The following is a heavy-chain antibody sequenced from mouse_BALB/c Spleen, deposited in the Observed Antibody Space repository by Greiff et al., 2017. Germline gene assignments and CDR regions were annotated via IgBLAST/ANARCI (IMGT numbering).Heavy chain of an antibody. V-gene: IGHV5-6-3*01. Sequence: EVQGVESGGGLVQPGGSLKLSCAASGFTFSSYGMSWVRQTPDKRLELVATINSNGGSTYYPDSVKGRFTISRDNAKNTLYLQMSSLKSEDTAMYYCARDRGPRDYFDYWGQGTTLTVSS. J-gene: IGHJ2*01. CDR2: INSNGGST. CDR1: GFTFSSYG. CDR3: ARDRGPRDYFDY. D-gene: IGHD3-1*01.